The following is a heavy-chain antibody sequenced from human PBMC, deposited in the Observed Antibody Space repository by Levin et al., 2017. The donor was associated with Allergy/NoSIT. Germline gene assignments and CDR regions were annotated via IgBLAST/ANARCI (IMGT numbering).Heavy chain of an antibody. D-gene: IGHD2-2*01. V-gene: IGHV5-51*01. CDR1: GYSFTSYW. CDR2: IYPGDSDT. CDR3: ARRAVPAAQYYYGMDV. Sequence: GESLKISCKGSGYSFTSYWIGWVRQMPGKGLEWMGIIYPGDSDTRYSPSFQGQVTISADKSISTAYLQWSSLKASDTAMYYCARRAVPAAQYYYGMDVWGQGTTVTVSS. J-gene: IGHJ6*02.